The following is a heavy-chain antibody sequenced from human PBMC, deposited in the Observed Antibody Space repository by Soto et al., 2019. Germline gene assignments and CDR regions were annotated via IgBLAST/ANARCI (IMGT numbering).Heavy chain of an antibody. Sequence: EVQLVESGGGLIQPGGSLSLFCAASGLTVSSNYMSWVREAPGKGLEWVSVIYSGGSTYYADSVKGRFTISRDNSKNTLYLQMNSLRAEDTAVYYCARDRVESGYPEYFQHWGQGTLVTVSS. CDR2: IYSGGST. CDR3: ARDRVESGYPEYFQH. V-gene: IGHV3-53*01. D-gene: IGHD3-22*01. J-gene: IGHJ1*01. CDR1: GLTVSSNY.